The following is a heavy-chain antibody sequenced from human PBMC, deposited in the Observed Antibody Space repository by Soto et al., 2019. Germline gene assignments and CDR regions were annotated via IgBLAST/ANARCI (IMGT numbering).Heavy chain of an antibody. Sequence: GGPLRLSCVASGITFSSLGMSWVRQAPGKGLEWLSFVSISGANTYYANSVRGRFTTSRDNSKNTLYLQMDSLRAEDTATYFCAKLTGDFDYWGQGTLVTVSS. CDR1: GITFSSLG. CDR3: AKLTGDFDY. D-gene: IGHD7-27*01. CDR2: VSISGANT. V-gene: IGHV3-23*01. J-gene: IGHJ4*02.